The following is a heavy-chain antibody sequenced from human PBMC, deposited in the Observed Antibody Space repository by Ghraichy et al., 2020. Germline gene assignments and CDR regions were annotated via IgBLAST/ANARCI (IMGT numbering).Heavy chain of an antibody. D-gene: IGHD3-22*01. CDR1: GYTLTELS. Sequence: ASVKVSCKVSGYTLTELSMHWVRQAPGKGLEWMGGFDPEDGETIYAQKFQGRVTMTEDTSTDTAYMELSSLRSEDTAVYYCATSRYYYDSSGSNTYYYYYMDVWGKGTTVTVSS. J-gene: IGHJ6*03. V-gene: IGHV1-24*01. CDR2: FDPEDGET. CDR3: ATSRYYYDSSGSNTYYYYYMDV.